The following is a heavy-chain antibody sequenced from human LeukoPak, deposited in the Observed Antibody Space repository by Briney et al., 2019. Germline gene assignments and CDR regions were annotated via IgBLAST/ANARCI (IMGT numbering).Heavy chain of an antibody. J-gene: IGHJ6*02. CDR3: ARERNDFWSGYWSTNPYYGMDV. D-gene: IGHD3-3*01. Sequence: ASVKVSCKASGYTFTSYGISWVRQAPGQGLEWMGWISAYNGNTNYAQKPQGRVTMTTDTSTSTAYMELRSLRSDDTAVYYCARERNDFWSGYWSTNPYYGMDVWGQGTTVTVSS. CDR2: ISAYNGNT. V-gene: IGHV1-18*01. CDR1: GYTFTSYG.